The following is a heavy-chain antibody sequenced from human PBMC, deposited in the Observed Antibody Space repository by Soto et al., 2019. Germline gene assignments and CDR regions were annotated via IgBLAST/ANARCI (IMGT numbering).Heavy chain of an antibody. CDR3: ALEIGGGSGWKDPFDY. CDR2: IIPIFGTA. Sequence: QVQLVQSGAEVKKPGSSVKVSCKASGGTFSSYAISWVRQAPGQGLGWMGGIIPIFGTANYAQKFQGRVTITADESTSTAYMELSSLRSEDTAVYYCALEIGGGSGWKDPFDYWGQGTLVTVSS. D-gene: IGHD6-19*01. CDR1: GGTFSSYA. J-gene: IGHJ4*02. V-gene: IGHV1-69*12.